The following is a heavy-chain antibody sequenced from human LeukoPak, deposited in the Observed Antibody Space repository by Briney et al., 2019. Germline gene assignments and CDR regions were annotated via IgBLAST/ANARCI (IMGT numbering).Heavy chain of an antibody. V-gene: IGHV3-43D*03. Sequence: GGSLRHSCTASGFTFDDYAMHWVRQAPGKGLEWVSLISWDGGSTYYADSVKCRFTISRDNTKNSLYLHMNSLRAEDTALYYCARSGSGGDYWGQGNLVTVSS. J-gene: IGHJ4*02. D-gene: IGHD1-26*01. CDR2: ISWDGGST. CDR1: GFTFDDYA. CDR3: ARSGSGGDY.